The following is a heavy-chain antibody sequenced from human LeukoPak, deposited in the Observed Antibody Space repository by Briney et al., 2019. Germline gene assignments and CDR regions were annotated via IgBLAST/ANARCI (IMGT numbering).Heavy chain of an antibody. CDR1: GGSVSRDSYY. J-gene: IGHJ4*02. CDR2: IYYSGSS. D-gene: IGHD1-1*01. V-gene: IGHV4-61*01. CDR3: ATRPSGSDRFLPNFDY. Sequence: PSETLSLTCTVSGGSVSRDSYYWSWIRQPPGKGLEWIGYIYYSGSSNYNPSLKSRVTISVDTSKNQVSLKLSSVIAADTAVYYCATRPSGSDRFLPNFDYWGQGTLVTVSS.